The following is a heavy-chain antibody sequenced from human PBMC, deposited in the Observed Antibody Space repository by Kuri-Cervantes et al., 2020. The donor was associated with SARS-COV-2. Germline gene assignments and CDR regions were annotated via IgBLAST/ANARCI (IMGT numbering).Heavy chain of an antibody. CDR2: ISYDGSNK. Sequence: GGSLRLSWAASGFTFSSYAMHWVRQAPGKGLEWVAVISYDGSNKYYADSVKGRFTISRDNSKNTLYLQMNSLRAEDTAVYYCARDRDDSSGRYYFDYWGQGTLVTVSS. J-gene: IGHJ4*02. D-gene: IGHD3-22*01. V-gene: IGHV3-30-3*01. CDR3: ARDRDDSSGRYYFDY. CDR1: GFTFSSYA.